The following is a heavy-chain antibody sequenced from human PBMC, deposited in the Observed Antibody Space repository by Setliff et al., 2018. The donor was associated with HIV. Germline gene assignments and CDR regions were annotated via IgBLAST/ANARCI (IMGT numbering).Heavy chain of an antibody. CDR2: INTDGSGA. CDR3: ARDRPHSWFDP. V-gene: IGHV3-74*01. J-gene: IGHJ5*02. CDR1: GFTLSNFW. Sequence: GESLKISCVASGFTLSNFWMHWVRQAPGKGLVWVSYINTDGSGATYADSVKGRFTISRDNAKNTLYLQMNSLRVEDTAVYYCARDRPHSWFDPWGQGTLVTVSS.